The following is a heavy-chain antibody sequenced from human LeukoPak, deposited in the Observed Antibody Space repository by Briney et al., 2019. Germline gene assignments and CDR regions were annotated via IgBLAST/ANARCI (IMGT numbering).Heavy chain of an antibody. D-gene: IGHD3-10*01. CDR1: GFTFSSYA. Sequence: GGSLRLSCAASGFTFSSYAMHWVRQAPGKGLEWVAVISYDGSNKYYADSVKGRFTISRDNSKNTLYLQMNSLRAEDTAVYYCARDRVQDYGSGSYAYWGQGTLVTVSS. J-gene: IGHJ4*02. V-gene: IGHV3-30-3*01. CDR3: ARDRVQDYGSGSYAY. CDR2: ISYDGSNK.